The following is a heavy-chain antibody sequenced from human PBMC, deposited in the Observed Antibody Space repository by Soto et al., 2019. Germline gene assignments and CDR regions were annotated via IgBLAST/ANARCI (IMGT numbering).Heavy chain of an antibody. D-gene: IGHD3-10*01. V-gene: IGHV4-30-4*01. J-gene: IGHJ5*02. CDR1: GGSISSGDYY. Sequence: SETLSLTCTVSGGSISSGDYYWSWIRQPPGKGLEWIGYIYYSGSTYYNPSLKSRVTISVDTSKNQFSLKLSSVTAADTAVYYCARELWFGDSMGWDNWFDPWGQGTLVTVSS. CDR2: IYYSGST. CDR3: ARELWFGDSMGWDNWFDP.